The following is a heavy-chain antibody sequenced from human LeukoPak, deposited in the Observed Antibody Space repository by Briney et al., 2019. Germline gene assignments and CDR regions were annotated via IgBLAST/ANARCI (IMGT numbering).Heavy chain of an antibody. CDR1: GFTFSSYA. J-gene: IGHJ4*02. D-gene: IGHD2-15*01. CDR3: AKDQVVVAATEVPEFDY. V-gene: IGHV3-23*01. CDR2: ISGSGGST. Sequence: PGGSLRLSCAASGFTFSSYAMSWVRQAPGKGLEWVSAISGSGGSTYHADSVKGRFTISRDNSKNTLYLQMNSLRAEDTAVYYCAKDQVVVAATEVPEFDYWGQGTLVTVSS.